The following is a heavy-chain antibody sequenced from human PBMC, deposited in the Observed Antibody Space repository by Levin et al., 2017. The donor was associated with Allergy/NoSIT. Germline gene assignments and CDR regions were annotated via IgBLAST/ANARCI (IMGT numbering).Heavy chain of an antibody. CDR3: ARSYYGSGSYYRWGSWFDP. J-gene: IGHJ5*02. D-gene: IGHD3-10*01. CDR1: GGSISSGGYY. Sequence: SETLSLTCTVSGGSISSGGYYWSWIRQHPGKGLEWIGYIYYSGSTYYNPSLKSRVTISVDTSKNQFSLKLSSVTAADTAVYYCARSYYGSGSYYRWGSWFDPWGQGTLVTVSS. CDR2: IYYSGST. V-gene: IGHV4-31*03.